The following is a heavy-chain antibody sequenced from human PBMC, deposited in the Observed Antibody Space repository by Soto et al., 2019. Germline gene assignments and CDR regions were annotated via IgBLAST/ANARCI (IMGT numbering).Heavy chain of an antibody. J-gene: IGHJ4*02. CDR1: GDSVSSKSAA. CDR2: TYYRSRWYN. CDR3: ASTASVFDY. V-gene: IGHV6-1*01. Sequence: SPTLTLPCAISGDSVSSKSAAWNWIRQSPSRGLEWLGRTYYRSRWYNEYAVSVKSRITINPDTSKNSFSLQLNSETPEDPAVYYCASTASVFDYWCQGTQLTVSS.